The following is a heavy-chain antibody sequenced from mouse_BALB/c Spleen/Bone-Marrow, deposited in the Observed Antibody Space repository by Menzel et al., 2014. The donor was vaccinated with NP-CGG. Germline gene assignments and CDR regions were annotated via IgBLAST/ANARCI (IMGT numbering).Heavy chain of an antibody. Sequence: EVQLVESGPSLVKPSQTLSLTCSVTGDSITSGYWNWIRKFPGNKLEYMGYISHSGSTYYNPSLRSRISITRDSSKNQYYLQLNSVTIEDTATYYCASGIYYYGRSSYWYLDAWGAGTTVTVSS. J-gene: IGHJ1*01. CDR2: ISHSGST. V-gene: IGHV3-8*02. D-gene: IGHD1-1*01. CDR3: ASGIYYYGRSSYWYLDA. CDR1: GDSITSGY.